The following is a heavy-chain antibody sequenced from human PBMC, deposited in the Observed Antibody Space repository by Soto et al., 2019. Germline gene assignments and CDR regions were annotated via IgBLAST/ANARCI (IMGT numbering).Heavy chain of an antibody. J-gene: IGHJ2*01. CDR2: ISAYNGNT. CDR3: ARVRSGRHRVSLGWYFDL. Sequence: QVQLVQSGAEVKKPGASVKVSCKASGYTFTSYGISWVRQAPGQGLEWMGWISAYNGNTNYAQKLQGRVTMTTDTAPSTAYMELRSLRSDDTAVYYCARVRSGRHRVSLGWYFDLWGRGTLVTVSS. V-gene: IGHV1-18*01. CDR1: GYTFTSYG. D-gene: IGHD1-26*01.